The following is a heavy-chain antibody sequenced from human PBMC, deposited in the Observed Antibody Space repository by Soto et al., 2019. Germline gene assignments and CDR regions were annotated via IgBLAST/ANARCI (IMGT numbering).Heavy chain of an antibody. V-gene: IGHV1-69*13. D-gene: IGHD3-10*01. CDR3: ATGDLPYWYFDL. CDR2: IIPIFGTA. J-gene: IGHJ2*01. CDR1: GGTFSSYA. Sequence: SVKVSCKASGGTFSSYAISWVRQAPGQGLEWMGGIIPIFGTANYAQKFQGRVTITADESTSTAYMELSSLRSEDTAVYYCATGDLPYWYFDLWGRGTLVTVSS.